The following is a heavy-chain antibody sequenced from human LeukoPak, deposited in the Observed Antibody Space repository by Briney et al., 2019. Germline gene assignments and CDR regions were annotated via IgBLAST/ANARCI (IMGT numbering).Heavy chain of an antibody. CDR2: ISAYNGNT. D-gene: IGHD2-2*01. Sequence: ASVKVSCKASGYTFTSYGISWVRQAPGQGLEWMGWISAYNGNTNYAQKLQGRVTMTTDTSTSTAYMELRSLRSDATAVYYCARLVVPAAKNDAFDIWGQGTMVTVSS. CDR3: ARLVVPAAKNDAFDI. CDR1: GYTFTSYG. V-gene: IGHV1-18*01. J-gene: IGHJ3*02.